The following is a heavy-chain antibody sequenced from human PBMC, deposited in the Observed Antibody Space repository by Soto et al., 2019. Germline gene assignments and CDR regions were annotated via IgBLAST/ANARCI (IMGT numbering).Heavy chain of an antibody. CDR2: IKYSGST. CDR3: ARSRGGYFGY. D-gene: IGHD3-22*01. V-gene: IGHV4-59*01. J-gene: IGHJ4*02. CDR1: GGSISTYY. Sequence: SETLSLTCTVSGGSISTYYWSWIRQPPGKGLEWIGYIKYSGSTNYNPSLKSRVTISVDTSINQVYLHLNSVTAADTAVYYCARSRGGYFGYWGQGTLVTVSS.